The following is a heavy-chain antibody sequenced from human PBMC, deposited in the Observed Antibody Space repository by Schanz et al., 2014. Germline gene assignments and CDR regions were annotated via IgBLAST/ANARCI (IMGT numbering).Heavy chain of an antibody. CDR3: ARAGQDFEYSSLSPIWYFDL. D-gene: IGHD6-6*01. CDR1: GYTLTAYY. Sequence: QVQLVQSGSQLKKPGASVKVSCKASGYTLTAYYMHWVRQAPGQGLEWMGWINPDSGGTNYAQKFQGRVTMTRDMSINTASMELSRLRSDDTPVYYCARAGQDFEYSSLSPIWYFDLWGRGTLVTVSS. J-gene: IGHJ2*01. CDR2: INPDSGGT. V-gene: IGHV1-2*02.